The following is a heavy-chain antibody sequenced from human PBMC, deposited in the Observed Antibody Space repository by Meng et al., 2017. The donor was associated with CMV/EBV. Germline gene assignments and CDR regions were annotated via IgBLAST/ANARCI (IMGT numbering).Heavy chain of an antibody. V-gene: IGHV3-7*01. CDR2: IKQDGSEK. CDR3: ARDREEVRFLEWLNYYYYYGMDV. J-gene: IGHJ6*02. CDR1: GFTFSSYE. Sequence: GESLKISCAASGFTFSSYEMNWVRQAPGKGLEWVANIKQDGSEKYYVDSVKGRFTISRDNAKNSLYLQMNSLRAEDTAVYYCARDREEVRFLEWLNYYYYYGMDVWGQGTTVTVSS. D-gene: IGHD3-3*01.